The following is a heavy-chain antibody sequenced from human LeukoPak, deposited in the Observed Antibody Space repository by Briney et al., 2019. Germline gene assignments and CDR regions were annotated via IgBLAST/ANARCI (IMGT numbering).Heavy chain of an antibody. CDR2: ISGSGGST. Sequence: PGGSLRLSCAASGFTFSSYAMSWVRQAPGKGLEWVSAISGSGGSTYYADSVKGRFTISRDNSKNTLYLQMNSLRAEDTAVYYCGKARESSSSTSCYRNGMDVWGQGTTVTVSS. D-gene: IGHD2-2*02. J-gene: IGHJ6*02. CDR3: GKARESSSSTSCYRNGMDV. V-gene: IGHV3-23*01. CDR1: GFTFSSYA.